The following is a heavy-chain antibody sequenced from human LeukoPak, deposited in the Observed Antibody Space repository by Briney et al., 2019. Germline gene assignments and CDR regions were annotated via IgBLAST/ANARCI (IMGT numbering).Heavy chain of an antibody. CDR3: ARSQMDV. CDR1: GFSISSSA. Sequence: GGSLRLSCAASGFSISSSAMNWVRQVPGKGLVWVSRINDDGTTTDYADSVRGRFTISRDNAKNTLYLQMTSLRAEDTAIYYCARSQMDVWGHGTTVTVSS. J-gene: IGHJ6*02. CDR2: INDDGTTT. V-gene: IGHV3-74*01.